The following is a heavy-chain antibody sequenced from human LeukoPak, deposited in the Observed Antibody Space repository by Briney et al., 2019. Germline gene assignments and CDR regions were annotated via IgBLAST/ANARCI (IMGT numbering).Heavy chain of an antibody. D-gene: IGHD2-2*01. CDR2: INPNSGGT. Sequence: GASVKVSCKASGYTFTGYYMHWVRQAPGQGLEWMVWINPNSGGTNYAQKFQGRVAMTRDTSIRTAYMELSRVRSDDMAVYYCARSRSRDCSSNSCYSYGLDYWGQGTLVTGSS. V-gene: IGHV1-2*02. CDR3: ARSRSRDCSSNSCYSYGLDY. J-gene: IGHJ4*02. CDR1: GYTFTGYY.